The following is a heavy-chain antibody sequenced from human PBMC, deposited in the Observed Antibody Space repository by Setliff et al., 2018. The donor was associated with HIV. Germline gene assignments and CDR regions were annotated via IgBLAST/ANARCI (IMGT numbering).Heavy chain of an antibody. CDR3: ARGDHEEGREPLDH. D-gene: IGHD3-16*01. V-gene: IGHV4-4*09. Sequence: SETLSLTCTVSGDSISGYFWTWIRQPPMKGREWIGYISSTGNINSNPSLRSRVTMSLDASKRHFSLRLTSITAADTAVYYCARGDHEEGREPLDHWGQGTLVTVSS. CDR1: GDSISGYF. CDR2: ISSTGNI. J-gene: IGHJ4*02.